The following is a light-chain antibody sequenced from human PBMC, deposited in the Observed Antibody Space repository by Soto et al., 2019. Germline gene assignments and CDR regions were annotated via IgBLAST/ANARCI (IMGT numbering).Light chain of an antibody. V-gene: IGKV1-5*01. J-gene: IGKJ2*01. CDR3: QQYNSYRYT. CDR2: DAS. CDR1: QSISSW. Sequence: DIKMTQSPATLSASVGDRVTITGRASQSISSWLAWYQQKPGKAPKLLIYDASSLESGVPSRFSGSGSGTDFTLTISSLQPDDLATYYCQQYNSYRYTFGQGTKVDIK.